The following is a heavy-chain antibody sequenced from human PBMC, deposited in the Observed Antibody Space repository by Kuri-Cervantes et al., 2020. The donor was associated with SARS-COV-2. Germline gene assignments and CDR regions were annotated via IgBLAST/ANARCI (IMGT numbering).Heavy chain of an antibody. Sequence: SETLSLTCTVSSGSISSTTHYWAWIRQPPGKGLEWIGYIYYSGSTKYNPSLKSRVTISVVTPKNQFSLKLSSVTAADTAVYYCARGYAGRTSNYVRYNYYYYYMDVWGKGTTVTVSS. CDR1: SGSISSTTHY. CDR3: ARGYAGRTSNYVRYNYYYYYMDV. V-gene: IGHV4-61*05. CDR2: IYYSGST. D-gene: IGHD4-11*01. J-gene: IGHJ6*03.